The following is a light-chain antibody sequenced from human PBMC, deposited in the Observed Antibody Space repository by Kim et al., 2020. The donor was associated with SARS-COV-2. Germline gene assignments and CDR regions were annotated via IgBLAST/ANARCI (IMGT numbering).Light chain of an antibody. CDR2: GTR. V-gene: IGLV7-43*01. Sequence: QAVVTQEPSLTVSPGGTVTLTCASNTGEVSLGYYANWFQQKPGQTPRPLIYGTRTKHPWTPARFSGSLLGGKAALTLSGVQPEDEAEYYCLLYYGSGQGVFGGGTQLTVL. CDR1: TGEVSLGYY. CDR3: LLYYGSGQGV. J-gene: IGLJ3*02.